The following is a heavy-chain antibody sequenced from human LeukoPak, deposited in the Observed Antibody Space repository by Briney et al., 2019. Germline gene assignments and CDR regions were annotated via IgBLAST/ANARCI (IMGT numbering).Heavy chain of an antibody. J-gene: IGHJ4*02. CDR2: IYYSGST. D-gene: IGHD2-15*01. Sequence: PSETLSLTCTVSGGSISSSNYLWGWIRQPPGKGLEWIGSIYYSGSTYHNPSFKSRPTISVDTSKNQFSLRLSTVTAADTAMYYCARQGDSCSGGSCYARTIDYWGQGTLVTVSS. CDR3: ARQGDSCSGGSCYARTIDY. V-gene: IGHV4-39*01. CDR1: GGSISSSNYL.